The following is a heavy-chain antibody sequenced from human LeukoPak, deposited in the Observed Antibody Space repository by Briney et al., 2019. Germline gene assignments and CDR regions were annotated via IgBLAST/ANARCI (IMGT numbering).Heavy chain of an antibody. Sequence: GGSLRLSCAASGFTFSNHGMNWVRQAPGKGLEWVSGISPSGNITYYADSVKGRFTISRDNSKNTLYLEVISLTAEDTAAYYCAKDDAWLRFGEWSQGTLVTVSS. J-gene: IGHJ4*02. CDR1: GFTFSNHG. D-gene: IGHD3-10*01. V-gene: IGHV3-23*01. CDR3: AKDDAWLRFGE. CDR2: ISPSGNIT.